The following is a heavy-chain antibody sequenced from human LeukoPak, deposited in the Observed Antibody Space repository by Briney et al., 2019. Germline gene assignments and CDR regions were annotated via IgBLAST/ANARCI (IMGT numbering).Heavy chain of an antibody. J-gene: IGHJ4*02. CDR3: ARRYCSGGSCRFDY. V-gene: IGHV1-69*06. CDR1: GGTFSSYA. Sequence: SVKVSCKASGGTFSSYAISWVRQAPGQGLEWMGGIIPIFGTANYAQKFQGRVTITADKSTSTAYMELSSLRSEDTAVYYCARRYCSGGSCRFDYWGQGTLVTVSS. CDR2: IIPIFGTA. D-gene: IGHD2-15*01.